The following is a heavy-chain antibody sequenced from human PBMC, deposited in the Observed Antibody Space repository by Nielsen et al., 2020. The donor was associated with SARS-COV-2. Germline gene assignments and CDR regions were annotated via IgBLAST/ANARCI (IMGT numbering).Heavy chain of an antibody. CDR3: ARGDCSSTSCYLFHGWFDP. D-gene: IGHD2-2*01. J-gene: IGHJ5*02. CDR2: IYYSGST. V-gene: IGHV4-61*06. Sequence: WLRQPPGKGLEWIGYIYYSGSTNYNPSLKSRVTISVDTSKNQFSLKLSSVTAADTAVYYCARGDCSSTSCYLFHGWFDPWGQGTLVTVSS.